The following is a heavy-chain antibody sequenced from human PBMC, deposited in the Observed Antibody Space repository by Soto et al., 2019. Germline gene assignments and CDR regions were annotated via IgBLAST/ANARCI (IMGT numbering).Heavy chain of an antibody. V-gene: IGHV4-59*01. J-gene: IGHJ6*02. CDR3: ARWRLDSSSSRSSYYYYGMDV. CDR2: IYYSGST. D-gene: IGHD6-6*01. CDR1: GGSISSYY. Sequence: SETLPLTCTVSGGSISSYYWSCIRQRPGKGLEWIEYIYYSGSTNYNPSLKSRVTISVDTSKNKFSLKLSSVTAADTAVYYCARWRLDSSSSRSSYYYYGMDVCGQGTTVTVSS.